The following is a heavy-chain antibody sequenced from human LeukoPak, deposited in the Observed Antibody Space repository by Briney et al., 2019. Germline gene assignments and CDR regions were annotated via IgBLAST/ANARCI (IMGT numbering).Heavy chain of an antibody. CDR1: GFTLSDYY. V-gene: IGHV3-11*04. D-gene: IGHD4-17*01. J-gene: IGHJ2*01. CDR3: ARRASVTTRYWYFDL. Sequence: GGSLRLSCAPSGFTLSDYYMNWIRQVPGKGLEWVSYISTNDRTIRYADSVKGRFSISRDNANNSLYLQMKSLRAEDTAVYYCARRASVTTRYWYFDLWGGGTLITVSS. CDR2: ISTNDRTI.